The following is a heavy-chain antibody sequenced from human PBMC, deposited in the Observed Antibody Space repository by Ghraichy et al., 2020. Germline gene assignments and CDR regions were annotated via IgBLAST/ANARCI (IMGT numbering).Heavy chain of an antibody. D-gene: IGHD3-3*01. CDR3: ARSSKIKSYDFWSGYSGTYYYYYMDV. J-gene: IGHJ6*03. CDR2: INHSGST. Sequence: SETLSLTCAVYGGSFSGYYWSWIRQPPGKGLEWIGEINHSGSTNYNPSLKSRVTISVDTSKNQFSLKLSSVTAADTAVYYCARSSKIKSYDFWSGYSGTYYYYYMDVWGKGTTVTVSS. V-gene: IGHV4-34*01. CDR1: GGSFSGYY.